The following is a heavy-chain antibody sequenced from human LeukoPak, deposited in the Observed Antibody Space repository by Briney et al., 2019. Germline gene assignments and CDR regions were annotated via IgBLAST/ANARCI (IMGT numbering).Heavy chain of an antibody. D-gene: IGHD6-13*01. J-gene: IGHJ4*02. Sequence: GGTLRLSCAASGFTVSRNYMSWVRQAPGKGLEWVSVIYSGGRTYYADSVKGRFTISRDNSKNTLYLQMNSLRAEETAVYYCARAGPSSSWHQFDYWGQGTLVTVSS. CDR2: IYSGGRT. V-gene: IGHV3-66*01. CDR3: ARAGPSSSWHQFDY. CDR1: GFTVSRNY.